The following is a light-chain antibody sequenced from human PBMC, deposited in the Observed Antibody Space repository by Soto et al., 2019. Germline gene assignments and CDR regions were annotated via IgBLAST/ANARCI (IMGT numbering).Light chain of an antibody. CDR1: SGHSSYI. J-gene: IGLJ3*02. CDR2: LEGSGSY. CDR3: ETWDSNTHTV. V-gene: IGLV4-60*02. Sequence: QSVLTQSSSASXSLGSXVKXXCTLSSGHSSYIIAWHQQQPGKAPRYLMKLEGSGSYNKGSGVPDRFSGSSSGADRYLTISNLQFEDEADYYCETWDSNTHTVFGGGTKVTVL.